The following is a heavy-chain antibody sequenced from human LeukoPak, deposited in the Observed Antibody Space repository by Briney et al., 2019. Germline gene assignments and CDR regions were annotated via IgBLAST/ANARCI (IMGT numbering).Heavy chain of an antibody. CDR3: ARVWRQGELVLFAFDI. CDR1: GFTFSSYS. J-gene: IGHJ3*02. D-gene: IGHD6-6*01. Sequence: PGGSLRLSCAASGFTFSSYSMNWVRQAPGKGLEWVSSISSSSSYIYYADSVKGRFTISRDNAKNSLYLQMNSLRAEDTAVYYCARVWRQGELVLFAFDIWGQGTMVTVSS. CDR2: ISSSSSYI. V-gene: IGHV3-21*01.